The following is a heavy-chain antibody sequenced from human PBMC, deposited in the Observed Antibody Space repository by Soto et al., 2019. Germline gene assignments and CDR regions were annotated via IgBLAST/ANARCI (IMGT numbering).Heavy chain of an antibody. CDR1: GGSISSYY. CDR3: ARDNPRRPYYFDY. CDR2: IYYSGST. D-gene: IGHD3-16*01. V-gene: IGHV4-59*01. J-gene: IGHJ4*02. Sequence: SETLSLTCTVSGGSISSYYWSWIRQPPGKGLEWIGYIYYSGSTNYNPSLKSRVTISVDTSKNQFSLKLSSVTAADTAVYYCARDNPRRPYYFDYWGQGTLVTVSS.